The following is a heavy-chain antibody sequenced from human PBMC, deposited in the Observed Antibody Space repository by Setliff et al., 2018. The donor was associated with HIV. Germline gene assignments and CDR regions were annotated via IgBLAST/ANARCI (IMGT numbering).Heavy chain of an antibody. CDR2: ISSSSSYI. Sequence: GGSLRLSCAASEFTFSSYNMNWVRQAPGKGLEWVSSISSSSSYIYYADSVKGRFTISRDNAKNSLYLQMNSLRAEDTAVYYCARDRAESYYYYYYYMDVWGKGTTVTVSS. D-gene: IGHD3-10*01. CDR3: ARDRAESYYYYYYYMDV. V-gene: IGHV3-21*01. CDR1: EFTFSSYN. J-gene: IGHJ6*03.